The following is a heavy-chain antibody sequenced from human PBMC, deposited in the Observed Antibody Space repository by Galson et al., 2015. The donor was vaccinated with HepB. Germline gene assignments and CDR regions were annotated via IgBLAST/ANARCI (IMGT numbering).Heavy chain of an antibody. CDR3: ARDSVLFPLDYFDY. CDR2: ISAYNGNT. J-gene: IGHJ4*02. D-gene: IGHD2-21*01. Sequence: SVKVSCKASGYTFTSYGISWVRQAPGQGLEWMGWISAYNGNTNYAQKLQGRVTMTTDTPTSTAYMELRSLRSDDTAVYYCARDSVLFPLDYFDYWGQGTLVTVSS. CDR1: GYTFTSYG. V-gene: IGHV1-18*04.